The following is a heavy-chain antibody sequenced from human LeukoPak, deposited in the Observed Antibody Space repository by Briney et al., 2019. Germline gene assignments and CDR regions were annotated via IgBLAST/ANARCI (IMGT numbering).Heavy chain of an antibody. J-gene: IGHJ5*02. V-gene: IGHV3-23*01. D-gene: IGHD6-19*01. CDR3: ARDSSGWYDH. Sequence: PGGSLRLSCAASGFTFSTYVMNWFRQAPGKGLEWVSTISVGAEYIFYADSVRGRFTISRDNSKNTLYLQMNSLRDEDTAVYYCARDSSGWYDHWGQGTLVTVSS. CDR1: GFTFSTYV. CDR2: ISVGAEYI.